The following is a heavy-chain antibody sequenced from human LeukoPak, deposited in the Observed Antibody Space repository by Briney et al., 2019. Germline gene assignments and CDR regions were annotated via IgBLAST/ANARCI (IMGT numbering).Heavy chain of an antibody. CDR2: ISYSGST. CDR1: GGSISSDH. Sequence: SETLSLTCTVSGGSISSDHWTWIRQPPEKGLEWIARISYSGSTNYNPSLKSRVTISLDSSKNQFSLRLSSVTPADTAAYYCASLPIDSSTGTFGWFDPWGQGTLVTVSS. D-gene: IGHD1-14*01. CDR3: ASLPIDSSTGTFGWFDP. V-gene: IGHV4-59*01. J-gene: IGHJ5*02.